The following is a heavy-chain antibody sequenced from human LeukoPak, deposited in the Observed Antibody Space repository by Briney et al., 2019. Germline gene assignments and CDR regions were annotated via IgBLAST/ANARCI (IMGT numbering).Heavy chain of an antibody. D-gene: IGHD3-16*01. CDR1: GFTFSSYW. J-gene: IGHJ4*02. Sequence: GGALRLFCSASGFTFSSYWMSRVRQAPGKGVERVANIKKDGREKYFVDSVKGRFTISRDKAKNSLYLQMNSLRAEDTAVYYWARQSAVLSPHFDYGGQGTLVTVSS. V-gene: IGHV3-7*01. CDR2: IKKDGREK. CDR3: ARQSAVLSPHFDY.